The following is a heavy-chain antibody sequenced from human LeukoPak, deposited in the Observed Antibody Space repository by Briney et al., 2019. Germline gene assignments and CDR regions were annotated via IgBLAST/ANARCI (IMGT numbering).Heavy chain of an antibody. CDR2: IDSGGST. V-gene: IGHV3-53*01. Sequence: PGGSLSLSCAASGFMFSSNWMSWVRLAPGKGLEWVSVIDSGGSTYYADSVKGRVTISRDNSKNTLSLQMNSLRVEDTAVYYCAGMVTSTLSFDYWGQGTLVTVSS. CDR1: GFMFSSNW. J-gene: IGHJ4*02. D-gene: IGHD2-21*02. CDR3: AGMVTSTLSFDY.